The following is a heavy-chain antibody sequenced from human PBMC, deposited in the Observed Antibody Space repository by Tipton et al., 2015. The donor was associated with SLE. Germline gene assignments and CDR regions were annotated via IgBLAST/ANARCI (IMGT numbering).Heavy chain of an antibody. J-gene: IGHJ5*02. Sequence: TLSLTCAVSGGSISSSNWWSWVRQPPGKGLEWIGYIYTSGSTNYNPSLKSRVTISVDTSKNQFSLKLSSVTAADTAVYYCARLSYYYDSRGYPDLWGQGTLVTVSS. CDR3: ARLSYYYDSRGYPDL. CDR2: IYTSGST. D-gene: IGHD3-22*01. V-gene: IGHV4-4*02. CDR1: GGSISSSNW.